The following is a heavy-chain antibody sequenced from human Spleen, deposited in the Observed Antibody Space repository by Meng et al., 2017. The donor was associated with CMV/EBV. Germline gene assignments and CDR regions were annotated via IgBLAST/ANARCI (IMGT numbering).Heavy chain of an antibody. D-gene: IGHD2/OR15-2a*01. J-gene: IGHJ6*02. CDR3: AYEAFDYYGLDV. V-gene: IGHV3-30*04. CDR1: GFTFSDYA. CDR2: ISGDASKQ. Sequence: LKISCAASGFTFSDYAIHWVRQAPGKGLEWVAVISGDASKQFYTDSVKGRFTISRDNSKNTSYLQMNSLRAEDTAVYYCAYEAFDYYGLDVWGQGTTVTVSS.